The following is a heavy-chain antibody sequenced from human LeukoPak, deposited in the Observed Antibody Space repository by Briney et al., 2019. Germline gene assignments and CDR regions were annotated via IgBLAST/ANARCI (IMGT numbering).Heavy chain of an antibody. J-gene: IGHJ4*02. Sequence: GSLSLSCAASGFSISNSAMSWVRQAPGKGLEWVSLIVASSGSTFYADSVKGRFTISRDSSKNTLYLQMNSLRAEDMAVYYCAKGAYDYIEMGYFDYWGQGTLVTVSS. CDR1: GFSISNSA. CDR2: IVASSGST. CDR3: AKGAYDYIEMGYFDY. D-gene: IGHD5-12*01. V-gene: IGHV3-23*01.